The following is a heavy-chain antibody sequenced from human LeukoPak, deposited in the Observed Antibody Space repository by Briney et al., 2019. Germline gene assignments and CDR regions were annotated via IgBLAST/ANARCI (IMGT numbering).Heavy chain of an antibody. CDR1: GYSISSGYY. V-gene: IGHV4-38-2*02. Sequence: SETLSLTCTVSGYSISSGYYWGWIRQPPGKGLEWIGRIYHSGSTYYNPSLKSRVTISVDTSKTQFSLKLSSVTAADTAVYYCARDSRGYFAKDAFDIWGQGTMVTVSS. CDR2: IYHSGST. J-gene: IGHJ3*02. CDR3: ARDSRGYFAKDAFDI. D-gene: IGHD3-22*01.